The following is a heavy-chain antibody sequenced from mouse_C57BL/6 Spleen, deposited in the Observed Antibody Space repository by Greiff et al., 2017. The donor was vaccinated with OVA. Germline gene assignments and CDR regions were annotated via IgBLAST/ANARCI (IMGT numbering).Heavy chain of an antibody. J-gene: IGHJ4*01. Sequence: VQLQQPGAELVKPGASVKLSCKASGYTFTSYWMHWVKQRPGRGLEWIGRIDPNSGGTKYNEKFQSKATMTVDKPSSTAYMQLSSLTSEDSAVDYCARWIPPYYYAMDYWGQGTSVTVSS. V-gene: IGHV1-72*01. CDR3: ARWIPPYYYAMDY. CDR1: GYTFTSYW. CDR2: IDPNSGGT.